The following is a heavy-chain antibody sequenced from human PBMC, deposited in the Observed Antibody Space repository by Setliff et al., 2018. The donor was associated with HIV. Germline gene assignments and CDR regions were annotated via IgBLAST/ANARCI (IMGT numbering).Heavy chain of an antibody. V-gene: IGHV4-38-2*02. J-gene: IGHJ4*02. CDR3: ARDRLTYYFDY. CDR1: GYSINTAYY. CDR2: FHHSGST. Sequence: PSETLSLTCSVSGYSINTAYYWGWIRQSPGKGLEWIGGFHHSGSTHYNPSLKSRVTISGQTSNNQFSLTLSSVTAADTAVYYCARDRLTYYFDYWGQGILVTVSS. D-gene: IGHD3-22*01.